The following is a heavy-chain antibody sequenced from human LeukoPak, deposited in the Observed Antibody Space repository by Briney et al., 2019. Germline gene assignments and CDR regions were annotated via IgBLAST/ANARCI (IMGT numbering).Heavy chain of an antibody. CDR3: ARAPAEDYYDSSGYYKN. CDR1: GFTFSSYT. D-gene: IGHD3-22*01. V-gene: IGHV3-21*01. CDR2: ISSSSTYI. Sequence: GGSLRLSCAASGFTFSSYTMNWVRQAPGKGLEWVSSISSSSTYINYADSVKGRFTISRDNAKNSLYLQMNSLRAEDTAVYYCARAPAEDYYDSSGYYKNWGQGTLVTVSS. J-gene: IGHJ4*02.